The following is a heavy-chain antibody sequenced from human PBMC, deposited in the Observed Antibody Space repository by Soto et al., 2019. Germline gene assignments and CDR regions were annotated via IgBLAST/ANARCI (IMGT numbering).Heavy chain of an antibody. D-gene: IGHD1-1*01. V-gene: IGHV3-23*01. CDR1: GFTFSSYP. Sequence: GGSLRLSCEASGFTFSSYPMGWVRQAPGKGLEWVASIFDSDAVIYSVDSVKGRFTISRDNSKYTLYLQMSSLRVEDTAVYHCAKYGTRTTPHYLDSWGQGTLVTVS. CDR3: AKYGTRTTPHYLDS. CDR2: IFDSDAVI. J-gene: IGHJ4*02.